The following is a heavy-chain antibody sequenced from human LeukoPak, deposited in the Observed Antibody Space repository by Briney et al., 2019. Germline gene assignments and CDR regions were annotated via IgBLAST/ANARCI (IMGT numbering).Heavy chain of an antibody. CDR1: GGSISSGGYY. CDR3: AREIAAAGKAFDP. V-gene: IGHV4-31*01. CDR2: IYYSGST. J-gene: IGHJ5*02. D-gene: IGHD6-13*01. Sequence: SQTLSLTCTVSGGSISSGGYYWSWIRQHPGKGLEWIGYIYYSGSTYYNPSPKSLVTISVDTSKNQFSLKRSSVTAADKAVHYCAREIAAAGKAFDPWGQGTLVTVSS.